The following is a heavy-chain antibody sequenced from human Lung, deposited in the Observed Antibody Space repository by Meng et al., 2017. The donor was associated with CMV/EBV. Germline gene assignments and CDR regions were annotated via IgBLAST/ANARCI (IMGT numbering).Heavy chain of an antibody. CDR1: AGXFIVYN. J-gene: IGHJ6*02. CDR3: ARGRDPLWSGYYIGLLQGGMDV. CDR2: INHIVST. Sequence: SXTXSLXCAVYAGXFIVYNWTWIRQPPGKGLEWIGEINHIVSTNSNPSLKGGVAITLDTSKIQLSLNLRYVTGSETAVYYCARGRDPLWSGYYIGLLQGGMDVWXQGTXVTVSS. V-gene: IGHV4-34*01. D-gene: IGHD3-3*01.